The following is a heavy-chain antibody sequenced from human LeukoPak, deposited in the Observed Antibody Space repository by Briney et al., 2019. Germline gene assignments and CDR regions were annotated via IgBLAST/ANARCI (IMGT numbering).Heavy chain of an antibody. J-gene: IGHJ5*02. CDR3: ASSFPRITMIVPAS. V-gene: IGHV3-53*01. CDR1: GFTVSSNY. Sequence: GGSLRLSCAASGFTVSSNYMSWVRQAPGKGLEWVSVIYSSGSTYYADSVKGRFTISRDNSKNTLYLQMNSLRAEDTAVYYCASSFPRITMIVPASWGQGTLVTVSS. CDR2: IYSSGST. D-gene: IGHD3-22*01.